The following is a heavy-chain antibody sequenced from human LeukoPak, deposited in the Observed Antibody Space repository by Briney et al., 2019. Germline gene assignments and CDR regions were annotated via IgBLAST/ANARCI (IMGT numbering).Heavy chain of an antibody. D-gene: IGHD2-2*01. V-gene: IGHV4-61*02. CDR3: AREGCSSTSCEGFDY. CDR2: IYTSGNT. CDR1: GGSISSGGYY. Sequence: SETLSLTCTVSGGSISSGGYYWSWIRQPAGKGLEWIGRIYTSGNTNYNPSLKSRVTISVDTSKTQFSLKMTSVTAADTAVYYCAREGCSSTSCEGFDYWGQGTLVTVSS. J-gene: IGHJ4*02.